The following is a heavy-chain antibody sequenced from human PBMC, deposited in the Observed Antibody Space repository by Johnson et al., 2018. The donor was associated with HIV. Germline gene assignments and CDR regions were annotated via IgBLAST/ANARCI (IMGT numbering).Heavy chain of an antibody. V-gene: IGHV3-11*04. J-gene: IGHJ3*02. CDR1: GFTFSDYY. CDR3: ARERNMIVVDDDAFDI. D-gene: IGHD3-22*01. CDR2: ISSSGGTI. Sequence: VQLVESGGGLVKPGGSLRLSCAASGFTFSDYYMRWIRQAPGKGLEWVSYISSSGGTIYYADSVKGRFTISRDNAKNSLYLQMNSLRAEDTAVYYCARERNMIVVDDDAFDIWGQGTMVTVSS.